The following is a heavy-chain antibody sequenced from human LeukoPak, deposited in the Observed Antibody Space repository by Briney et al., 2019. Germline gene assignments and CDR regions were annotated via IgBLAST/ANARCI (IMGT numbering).Heavy chain of an antibody. Sequence: SETLSLTCTVSGYSISSGYYWGWIRQPPGKGLEWIGSIYHSGSTYYNPSLKSRVTISVDTSKNQFSLKLSSVTAADTAVYYCARGGDYCGGDCYTDYWGQGTLVTVSS. D-gene: IGHD2-21*02. J-gene: IGHJ4*02. CDR3: ARGGDYCGGDCYTDY. CDR2: IYHSGST. CDR1: GYSISSGYY. V-gene: IGHV4-38-2*02.